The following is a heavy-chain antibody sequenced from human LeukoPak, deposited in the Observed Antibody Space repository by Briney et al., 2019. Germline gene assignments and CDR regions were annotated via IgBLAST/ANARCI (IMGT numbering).Heavy chain of an antibody. J-gene: IGHJ4*02. V-gene: IGHV1-69*04. CDR3: ARGPQYYYGSGSYAPLGY. CDR2: IIPILGIA. CDR1: GGTFSSYA. Sequence: ASVKVSCKASGGTFSSYAISWVRQAPGQGLEWMGRIIPILGIANYAQKFQGRVTITADKSTNTAYMELSSLRSEDTAVYYCARGPQYYYGSGSYAPLGYWGQGTLVTVSS. D-gene: IGHD3-10*01.